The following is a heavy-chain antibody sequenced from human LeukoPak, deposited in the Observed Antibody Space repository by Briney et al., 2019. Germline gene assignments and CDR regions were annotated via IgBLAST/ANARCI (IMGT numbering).Heavy chain of an antibody. Sequence: SETLSLTCAVSGGSISSNNWWIWVRQSPEKGLEWIGEIYHDGSTNYNPSLKSRVTISMDKSKNQLSLKLNFVTAEDTAVYYCAKDRGQWLGYFDYWGQGTLVTVSS. CDR3: AKDRGQWLGYFDY. CDR1: GGSISSNNW. D-gene: IGHD6-19*01. CDR2: IYHDGST. J-gene: IGHJ4*02. V-gene: IGHV4-4*02.